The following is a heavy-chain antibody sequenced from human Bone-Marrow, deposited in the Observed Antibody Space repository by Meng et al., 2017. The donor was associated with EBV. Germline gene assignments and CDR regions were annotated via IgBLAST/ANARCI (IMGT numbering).Heavy chain of an antibody. J-gene: IGHJ4*02. CDR3: ARDLVVGATSFHY. D-gene: IGHD1-26*01. CDR2: INPNSGGT. V-gene: IGHV1-2*06. Sequence: QVRLVQAGAQGKKPGASVNVSSKASVYTFTGYHMHWVRQAPGQGLEWMGQINPNSGGTNYAQKFQGRVTMTRDTSISTAYMELSRLRSDDTAVYYCARDLVVGATSFHYWGQGTLVTVSS. CDR1: VYTFTGYH.